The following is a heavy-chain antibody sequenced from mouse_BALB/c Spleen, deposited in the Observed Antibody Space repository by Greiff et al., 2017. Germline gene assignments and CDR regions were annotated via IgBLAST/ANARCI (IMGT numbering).Heavy chain of an antibody. Sequence: QVQLQQSGPELVKPGASVKISCKASGYAFSSSWMNWVKQRPGQGLEWIGRIYPGDGDTNYNGKFKGKATLTADKSSSTAYMQLSSLTSVDSAVYFCARGGEDSSGYGFAYWGQGTLVTVSA. CDR2: IYPGDGDT. CDR1: GYAFSSSW. J-gene: IGHJ3*01. V-gene: IGHV1-82*01. D-gene: IGHD3-2*01. CDR3: ARGGEDSSGYGFAY.